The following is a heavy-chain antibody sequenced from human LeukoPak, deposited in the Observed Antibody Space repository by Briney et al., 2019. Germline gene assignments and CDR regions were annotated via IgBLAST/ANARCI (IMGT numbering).Heavy chain of an antibody. J-gene: IGHJ4*02. V-gene: IGHV1-46*01. D-gene: IGHD6-13*01. CDR3: ARVTSSSWYSYFDY. Sequence: ASVKVSCKASGDTFSYQYIHWVRQAPGQGLEWMGINNPRGVSTNYAQKFRDRVTMTRDASTSTVYMELSSLKSDDTAVHYCARVTSSSWYSYFDYWGQGTLVIVSS. CDR1: GDTFSYQY. CDR2: NNPRGVST.